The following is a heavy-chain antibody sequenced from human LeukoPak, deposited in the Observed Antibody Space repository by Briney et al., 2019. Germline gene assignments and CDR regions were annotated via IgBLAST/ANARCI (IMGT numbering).Heavy chain of an antibody. CDR3: ARVHYYDSSGMVY. Sequence: PSETLSLTCTVSGGSISSYYWSWIRQPPGKGLEWIGYIYYSGSTNYNPSLKSRVTIPVDTSKNQFSLKLSSVTAADTAMYYCARVHYYDSSGMVYWGQGTLVTVSS. V-gene: IGHV4-59*01. J-gene: IGHJ4*02. CDR2: IYYSGST. CDR1: GGSISSYY. D-gene: IGHD3-22*01.